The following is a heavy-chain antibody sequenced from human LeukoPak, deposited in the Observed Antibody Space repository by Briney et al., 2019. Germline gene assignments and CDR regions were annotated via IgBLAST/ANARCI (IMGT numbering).Heavy chain of an antibody. CDR2: ISYDGTIK. CDR1: GFTFSSSA. Sequence: LAGGSLRLSCAASGFTFSSSAFHWVRQAPGKGLEWVAVISYDGTIKYYADSVEGRFTISRDNSKNTLYLQMYSLRTEETAVYYCARDPESPFGYCSSTSCSFDYWGQGTLVTVSS. CDR3: ARDPESPFGYCSSTSCSFDY. D-gene: IGHD2-2*03. V-gene: IGHV3-30-3*01. J-gene: IGHJ4*02.